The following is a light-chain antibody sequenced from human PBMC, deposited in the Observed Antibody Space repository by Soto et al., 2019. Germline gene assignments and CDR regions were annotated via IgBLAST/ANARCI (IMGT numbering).Light chain of an antibody. Sequence: QSALTQPASVSGSSGQSITISCTGTSSDLGGYNYVSWYQQHPGEAPKLMIWDVSNRPSGIPDRFSRSKSDTSATLGITGRQTGDDADYYCATWDSSLSAVVFGGGNQLTVL. CDR1: SSDLGGYNY. CDR3: ATWDSSLSAVV. J-gene: IGLJ2*01. V-gene: IGLV2-14*03. CDR2: DVS.